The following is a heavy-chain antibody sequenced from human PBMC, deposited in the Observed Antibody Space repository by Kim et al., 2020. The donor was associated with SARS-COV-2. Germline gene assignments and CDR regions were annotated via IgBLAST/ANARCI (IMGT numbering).Heavy chain of an antibody. CDR3: VREGLYCSGATCYKAAFDY. Sequence: GGSLRLSCAVSGFTFSNYWMHWVRQVPGKGLVWVARINGDGTSTRHADSVKGRFTISRDNAKNTLYVQMDNLRDEDTAVYYCVREGLYCSGATCYKAAFDYWGQGTLVTVSS. CDR2: INGDGTST. V-gene: IGHV3-74*01. J-gene: IGHJ4*02. D-gene: IGHD2-15*01. CDR1: GFTFSNYW.